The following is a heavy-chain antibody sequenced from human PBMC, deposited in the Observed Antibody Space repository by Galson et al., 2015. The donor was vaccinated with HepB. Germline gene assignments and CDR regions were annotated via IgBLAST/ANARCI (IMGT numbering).Heavy chain of an antibody. D-gene: IGHD2-8*01. CDR3: AKDYCTNGVCYLDY. CDR1: GFTFNSYA. V-gene: IGHV3-23*01. Sequence: SLRLSCAASGFTFNSYAMSWVRQAPGQGLEWVSSISGSGVTTYYADSVKGRFTISRDNSRNTLYLQMNSLRAEDTAVYYCAKDYCTNGVCYLDYWGQGALVTVSS. CDR2: ISGSGVTT. J-gene: IGHJ4*02.